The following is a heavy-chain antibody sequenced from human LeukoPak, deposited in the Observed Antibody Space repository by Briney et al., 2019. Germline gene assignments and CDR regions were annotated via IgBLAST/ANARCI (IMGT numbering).Heavy chain of an antibody. J-gene: IGHJ4*02. CDR3: ARDGYSYGYGY. CDR1: GGSISSSSYY. CDR2: IYYSGST. D-gene: IGHD5-18*01. V-gene: IGHV4-39*07. Sequence: SETLSLTCTVSGGSISSSSYYWGWIRQPPGKGLEWIGSIYYSGSTYYNPSLKSRVTISVDTSKNQFSLKLSSVTAADTAVYYCARDGYSYGYGYWGQGTLVTVSS.